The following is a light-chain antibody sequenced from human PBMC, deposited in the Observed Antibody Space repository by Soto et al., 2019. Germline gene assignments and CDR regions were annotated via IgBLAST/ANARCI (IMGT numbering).Light chain of an antibody. J-gene: IGKJ4*01. CDR3: QQYNNWLFT. CDR2: GAS. V-gene: IGKV3-15*01. CDR1: QSVSGN. Sequence: EIVMTQSPATLSVSPGERVTLSCSASQSVSGNLAWYQQKPGQAPRLLIYGASTRATGFPARFSGSGSGTEFTLTISSLQSEDFAVYYCQQYNNWLFTFGGGTRVEIK.